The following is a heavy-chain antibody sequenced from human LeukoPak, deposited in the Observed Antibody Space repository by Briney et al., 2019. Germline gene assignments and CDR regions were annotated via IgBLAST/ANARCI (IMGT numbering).Heavy chain of an antibody. J-gene: IGHJ4*02. D-gene: IGHD2-2*01. V-gene: IGHV4-38-2*02. CDR1: GYSTSSGYY. CDR3: AREKKSCTSSTCYGIDY. Sequence: SETLSLTCGVSGYSTSSGYYWAWIRQPPGKGLEWIGSLYHSGSTSYNPSLESRVTISADTSKNQFSLKLSSVTAADTAVYYCAREKKSCTSSTCYGIDYWGQGTLVTVSS. CDR2: LYHSGST.